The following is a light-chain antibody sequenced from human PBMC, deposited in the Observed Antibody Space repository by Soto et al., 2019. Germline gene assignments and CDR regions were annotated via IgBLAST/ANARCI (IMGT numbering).Light chain of an antibody. Sequence: EIVFTQSPATLSFSPGERATLSCRASQSVNNYLAWYQQKPGQAPRLLIYDASNRATGIPARFSGSGSGTDFTLTVSSLEPEDFAVYYCQQRSDWPPLTFGQGTKVDIK. CDR3: QQRSDWPPLT. CDR1: QSVNNY. V-gene: IGKV3-11*01. J-gene: IGKJ1*01. CDR2: DAS.